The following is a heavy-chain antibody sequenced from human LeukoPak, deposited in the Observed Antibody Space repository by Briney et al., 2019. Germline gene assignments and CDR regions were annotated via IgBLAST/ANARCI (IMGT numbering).Heavy chain of an antibody. Sequence: PGGSLRLSCAASGFTFSSYAMSWVRQAPGKGLEWVSAISGSGGSTYYADSVKGRFTISRDNSKNTLYLQMNSLRAEDAAVYYCAKDQMVGSSGYFDYWGQGTLVTVSS. D-gene: IGHD6-13*01. CDR1: GFTFSSYA. V-gene: IGHV3-23*01. CDR2: ISGSGGST. CDR3: AKDQMVGSSGYFDY. J-gene: IGHJ4*02.